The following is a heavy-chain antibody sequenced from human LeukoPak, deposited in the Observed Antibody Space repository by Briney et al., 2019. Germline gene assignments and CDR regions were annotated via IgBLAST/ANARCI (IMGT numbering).Heavy chain of an antibody. CDR2: MNPNRGNT. D-gene: IGHD1-26*01. CDR1: GYTFTSYD. J-gene: IGHJ4*02. Sequence: ASVKVSCKAAGYTFTSYDINWVRQATGQGLGGMGGMNPNRGNTGYSQKFQGRVTMTRNTSTSTAYKEPSSLRSEDTAVYYCARGSFGATDLFDYWGQRTLVTVSS. CDR3: ARGSFGATDLFDY. V-gene: IGHV1-8*01.